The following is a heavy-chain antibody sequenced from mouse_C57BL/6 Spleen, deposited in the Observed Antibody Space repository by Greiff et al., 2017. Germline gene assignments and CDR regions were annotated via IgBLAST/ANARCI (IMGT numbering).Heavy chain of an antibody. CDR1: GYTFTSYW. CDR3: TEGYGSYYYAMDY. CDR2: IDPNSGGT. V-gene: IGHV1-62-3*01. D-gene: IGHD2-3*01. Sequence: VQLQQSGAELVKPGASVKLSCKASGYTFTSYWMHWVKQRPGRGLEWIGRIDPNSGGTKYNEKFKSKATLTVDKPSSTAYMQLSSLTSEDSAVYYCTEGYGSYYYAMDYWGQGTSVTVSS. J-gene: IGHJ4*01.